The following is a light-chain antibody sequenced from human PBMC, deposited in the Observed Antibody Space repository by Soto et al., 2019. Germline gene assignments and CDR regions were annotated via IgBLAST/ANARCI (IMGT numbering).Light chain of an antibody. CDR3: QQYGSSPRT. CDR2: GAS. J-gene: IGKJ1*01. Sequence: EIVLTQSPGALSLSPGERATLSCGAIQSVSSSYLAWYQQKPGQAPRLLIYGASTRATGIPDRFSGSGSGTDFTLTISRLEPEDFAMYYCQQYGSSPRTFGQGTKVDIK. CDR1: QSVSSSY. V-gene: IGKV3-20*01.